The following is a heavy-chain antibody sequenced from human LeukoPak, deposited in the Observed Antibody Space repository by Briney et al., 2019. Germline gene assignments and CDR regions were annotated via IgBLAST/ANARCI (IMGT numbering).Heavy chain of an antibody. CDR3: AKDVVGHQWVENY. D-gene: IGHD2-2*01. CDR1: GFIFSNYG. CDR2: IHYDGPEK. Sequence: GGSLRLSCAASGFIFSNYGMHWVRQAPGKGLEWVAFIHYDGPEKYYGDSVKGRFTISRDNSKNTVYLQMNSLRAEDTAVYYCAKDVVGHQWVENYWGQGTLVTVSS. V-gene: IGHV3-30*02. J-gene: IGHJ4*02.